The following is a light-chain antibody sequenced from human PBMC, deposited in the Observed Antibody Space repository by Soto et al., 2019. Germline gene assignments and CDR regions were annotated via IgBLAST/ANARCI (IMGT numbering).Light chain of an antibody. V-gene: IGKV3-20*01. J-gene: IGKJ4*01. CDR2: DAS. CDR3: HQYDSLPLT. CDR1: QSVASKY. Sequence: EIVLTQSPGTLSLSPGERATLSCRASQSVASKYLGWYQQKPGQAPRVLIFDASIRATGIPDRFSASGSGSDFTLTISRLEPDDFAVYYCHQYDSLPLTFGGGTKVEI.